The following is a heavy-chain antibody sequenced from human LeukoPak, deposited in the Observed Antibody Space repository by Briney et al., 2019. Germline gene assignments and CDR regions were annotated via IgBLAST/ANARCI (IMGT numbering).Heavy chain of an antibody. J-gene: IGHJ4*02. Sequence: SETLSLTCTVSGGSISSGGYYWSWIRQHPGKGLEWIGYIYYSGSTYYNPSLKSRVTISVDTSKNQFSLKLTSVTAADTAVYYCARTDSTMVYFDYWGQGTLVTVSS. D-gene: IGHD5-18*01. CDR2: IYYSGST. CDR1: GGSISSGGYY. V-gene: IGHV4-31*03. CDR3: ARTDSTMVYFDY.